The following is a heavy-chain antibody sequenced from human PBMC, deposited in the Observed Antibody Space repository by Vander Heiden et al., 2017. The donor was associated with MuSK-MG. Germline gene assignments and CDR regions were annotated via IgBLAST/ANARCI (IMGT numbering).Heavy chain of an antibody. CDR1: GFTFSSYA. CDR2: ISDSGGST. J-gene: IGHJ4*02. CDR3: AKDQYSSGWFPYYFDY. Sequence: EVQLLESGGGLVQPGGSLRLSCAATGFTFSSYAMSWVRQAPGKGLEWVSGISDSGGSTNYADSVKGRFTISRDNSKNTVYLQMNSLTAEDTAEYYCAKDQYSSGWFPYYFDYWGQGTLVTVSS. D-gene: IGHD6-19*01. V-gene: IGHV3-23*01.